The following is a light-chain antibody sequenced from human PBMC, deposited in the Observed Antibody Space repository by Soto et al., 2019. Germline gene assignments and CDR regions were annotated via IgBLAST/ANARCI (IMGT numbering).Light chain of an antibody. CDR3: SSYTTSRTNV. V-gene: IGLV2-18*02. CDR1: SSDVGSYDS. CDR2: EVS. J-gene: IGLJ1*01. Sequence: QSALTQPPSVSGSPGQSVTISCTGTSSDVGSYDSVSWYQQPPGTVPKLMIYEVSNRPSGVPDRFSGYKSGNTASLTISGLQAEDEADYYCSSYTTSRTNVFGNGTKVTVL.